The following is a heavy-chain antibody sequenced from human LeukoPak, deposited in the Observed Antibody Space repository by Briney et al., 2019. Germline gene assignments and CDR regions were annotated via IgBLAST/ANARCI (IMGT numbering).Heavy chain of an antibody. Sequence: PSETLSLTCTVSGGSINSYFWSWVRQPPGKGLEWIGYLYYTGSANYNPSLKSRVTISVDTSKNQFSLSLSSVTAADTAVYYCARGAAYCSGGSCIDSWGQGTLVTVSS. V-gene: IGHV4-59*01. CDR1: GGSINSYF. CDR2: LYYTGSA. D-gene: IGHD2-15*01. J-gene: IGHJ4*02. CDR3: ARGAAYCSGGSCIDS.